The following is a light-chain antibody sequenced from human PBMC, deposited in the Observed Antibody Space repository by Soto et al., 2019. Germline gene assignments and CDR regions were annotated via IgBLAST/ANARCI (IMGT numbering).Light chain of an antibody. V-gene: IGKV3-11*01. J-gene: IGKJ1*01. CDR2: DAS. CDR3: QLRSNWPPTWT. Sequence: IVLTQSPATLSLSPGERATLSCRASQSISNYLAWYQHKPGQAPRLLIYDASTRATGIPARFSGSGSGTDFTLTISSLEPEDFAVYFCQLRSNWPPTWTFGQGTKVEV. CDR1: QSISNY.